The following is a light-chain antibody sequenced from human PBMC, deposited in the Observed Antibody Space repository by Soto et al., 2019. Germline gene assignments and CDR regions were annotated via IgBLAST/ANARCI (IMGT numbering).Light chain of an antibody. J-gene: IGKJ5*01. CDR1: QSVSSSY. Sequence: EIVLTQSPGTLSLSPGERATLSCRASQSVSSSYLAWYQQKPGQAPRLLIYGASSRATGIPDRFSGSGSGTDFTLTISRLEPEDGAVYYCQQYCSSPPITFGQGTRLEIK. CDR3: QQYCSSPPIT. V-gene: IGKV3-20*01. CDR2: GAS.